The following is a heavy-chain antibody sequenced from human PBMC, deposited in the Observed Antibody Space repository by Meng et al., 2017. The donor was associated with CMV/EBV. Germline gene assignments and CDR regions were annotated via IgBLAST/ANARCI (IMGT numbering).Heavy chain of an antibody. CDR3: ARDSRLWSNYYYYGMDV. CDR1: GFIFSDYY. J-gene: IGHJ6*02. V-gene: IGHV3-11*04. Sequence: GGSLRLSCAASGFIFSDYYMNWIRQAPGKGLEWVSYISSCGSTIFYADSVKGRFTISRDNGKNSLYLQMNSLRAEDTAVYYCARDSRLWSNYYYYGMDVWGQGTTVTVSS. D-gene: IGHD4/OR15-4a*01. CDR2: ISSCGSTI.